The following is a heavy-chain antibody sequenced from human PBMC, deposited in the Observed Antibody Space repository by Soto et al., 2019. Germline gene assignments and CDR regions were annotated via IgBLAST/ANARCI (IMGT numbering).Heavy chain of an antibody. Sequence: ASVKVSCKSSGYTFTSYAMLWVRQAPGQRLEWMGWINAGNGNTKYSQKFQGRVTITRDTSTTTAYMELRSLRSDDTAVYYCARDPYHVLMVNAPNLYGVDVWGQGTTVTVSS. D-gene: IGHD2-8*01. CDR1: GYTFTSYA. CDR2: INAGNGNT. J-gene: IGHJ6*02. CDR3: ARDPYHVLMVNAPNLYGVDV. V-gene: IGHV1-3*01.